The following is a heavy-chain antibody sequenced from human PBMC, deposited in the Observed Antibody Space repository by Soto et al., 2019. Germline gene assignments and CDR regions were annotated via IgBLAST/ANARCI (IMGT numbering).Heavy chain of an antibody. CDR3: AREQYNWKL. V-gene: IGHV4-59*02. CDR1: GVSVTSYY. J-gene: IGHJ4*02. D-gene: IGHD1-20*01. CDR2: VYHTGNT. Sequence: LSLTCSVSGVSVTSYYWTWIRHSPGKGLEWIGYVYHTGNTYYNPSLKSRVTISLDTSKNQVSLRLRSVTAADTAVYYCAREQYNWKLWGQGTLVTVSS.